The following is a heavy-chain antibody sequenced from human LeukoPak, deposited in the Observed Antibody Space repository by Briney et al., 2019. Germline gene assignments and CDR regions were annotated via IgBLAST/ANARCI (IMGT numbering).Heavy chain of an antibody. CDR3: VRELMGPGRYYYMDA. CDR2: IDTAGGT. V-gene: IGHV3-13*01. CDR1: GFTFSNYD. Sequence: GGSLRLFCAASGFTFSNYDMHWVRQATGKALEWVSAIDTAGGTYYPGSVKGRFTISRENSKNSLYLQMDTLRAEDTAVYFCVRELMGPGRYYYMDAWGKGTTVTVSS. J-gene: IGHJ6*03. D-gene: IGHD2-8*01.